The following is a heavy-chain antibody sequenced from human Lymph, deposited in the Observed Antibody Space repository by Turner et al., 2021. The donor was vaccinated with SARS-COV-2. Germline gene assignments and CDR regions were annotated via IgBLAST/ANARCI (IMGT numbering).Heavy chain of an antibody. J-gene: IGHJ4*02. D-gene: IGHD2-8*01. CDR2: IYYSGST. CDR1: GGSISSSSYY. CDR3: ARAPFIIVLMMYASGYFDN. V-gene: IGHV4-39*01. Sequence: QLQLQESGPGLMKPSETLSLTCTVSGGSISSSSYYWGCIRQPPGKGLEWIGSIYYSGSTYYNPSLKSRVTISVDTSKNQFSLKLSSVTAADTAVYYCARAPFIIVLMMYASGYFDNWGQGTLVTVSS.